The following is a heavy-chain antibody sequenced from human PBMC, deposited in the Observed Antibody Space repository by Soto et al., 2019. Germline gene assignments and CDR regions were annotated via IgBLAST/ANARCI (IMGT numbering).Heavy chain of an antibody. J-gene: IGHJ4*02. D-gene: IGHD2-15*01. Sequence: SESLSLTCTVSGGSICSSSYYWGWIRQPPGKGLEWIGSIYYSGSTYYNLSLKSRVTISVDTSKNQFSLKLSSVTAADTAVYYCARHTPAISISDHWGQGTLVTVSS. CDR3: ARHTPAISISDH. V-gene: IGHV4-39*01. CDR1: GGSICSSSYY. CDR2: IYYSGST.